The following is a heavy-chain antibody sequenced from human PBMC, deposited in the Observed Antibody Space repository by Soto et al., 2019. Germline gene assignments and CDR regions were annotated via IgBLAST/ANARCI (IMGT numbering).Heavy chain of an antibody. V-gene: IGHV4-59*01. CDR3: ATSSGWYFDY. CDR2: IYYSGST. CDR1: GGSISSYY. Sequence: QVQLQESGPGLVKPSETLSLTCTVSGGSISSYYWSWIRQPPGKGLEWIGYIYYSGSTNYNPSLKSRVTISVDTSKNQFSLKLSSVTAADTAVYYCATSSGWYFDYWGQGTLVTVSS. J-gene: IGHJ4*02. D-gene: IGHD6-19*01.